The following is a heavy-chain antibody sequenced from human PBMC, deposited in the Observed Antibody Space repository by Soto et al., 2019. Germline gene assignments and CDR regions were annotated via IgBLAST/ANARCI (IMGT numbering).Heavy chain of an antibody. V-gene: IGHV4-59*04. D-gene: IGHD1-26*01. CDR3: ANLIVFHSSYYHDY. CDR1: GGSISHYY. Sequence: SETLSLTCSVSGGSISHYYWSWIRQSPGKRLEWIGEINHSGNTNYNPSLKSRVTMLVDTSKNQFSLSLSSVTAADTAVYYCANLIVFHSSYYHDYWGHGTLVTVSS. J-gene: IGHJ4*01. CDR2: INHSGNT.